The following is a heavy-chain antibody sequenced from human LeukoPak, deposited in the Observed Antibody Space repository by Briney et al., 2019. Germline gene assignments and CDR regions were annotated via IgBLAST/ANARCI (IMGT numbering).Heavy chain of an antibody. CDR2: IYYSGST. V-gene: IGHV4-59*11. CDR3: ARAVDGGIDY. CDR1: GGSISSHY. Sequence: SETLSLTCTVSGGSISSHYWSWIRQPPGKGLEWIGYIYYSGSTNYNPSLKSRVTISVDRSKNQFSLKLSSVTAADTAVYYCARAVDGGIDYWGQGTLVTVSS. J-gene: IGHJ4*02. D-gene: IGHD4-23*01.